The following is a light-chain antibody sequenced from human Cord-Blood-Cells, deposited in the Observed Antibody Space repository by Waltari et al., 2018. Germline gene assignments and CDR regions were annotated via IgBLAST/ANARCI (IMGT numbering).Light chain of an antibody. V-gene: IGLV2-14*01. Sequence: QSALTQPASVSGSPGQSITISCTGTSSDVGGFNYVSWYQQHPGKAPNLMIYEVSTRPSGVSNRFPRSKSGNTASLTISGLQAEDEADYYCSSYTRSSTYVFGTGTQVTVL. CDR3: SSYTRSSTYV. CDR1: SSDVGGFNY. CDR2: EVS. J-gene: IGLJ1*01.